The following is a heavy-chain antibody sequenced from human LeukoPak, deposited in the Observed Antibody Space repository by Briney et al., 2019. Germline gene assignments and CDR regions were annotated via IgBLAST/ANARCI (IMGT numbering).Heavy chain of an antibody. D-gene: IGHD4-17*01. V-gene: IGHV4-59*01. J-gene: IGHJ3*02. CDR1: GGSFSGYY. CDR3: ARDHDYGDYGAAFDI. CDR2: IYYSGST. Sequence: SETLSLTCAVYGGSFSGYYWSWIRQPPGKGLEWIGYIYYSGSTNYNPSLKSRVTISVDTSKNQFSLKLSSVTAADTAVYYCARDHDYGDYGAAFDIWGQGTMVTVSS.